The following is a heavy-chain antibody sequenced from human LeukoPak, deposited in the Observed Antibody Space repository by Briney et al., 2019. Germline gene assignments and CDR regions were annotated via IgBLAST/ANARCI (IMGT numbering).Heavy chain of an antibody. CDR1: GGSISSGSYY. Sequence: SQTLSLTCTVSGGSISSGSYYWSWIRQPAGKGLEWIGRICTSGSTNYNPSLKSRVTISVDTSKNQFSLKLSSVTAADTAVYDCSSDGPSGSYDYWRQGTLVTVSS. CDR2: ICTSGST. D-gene: IGHD3-10*01. CDR3: SSDGPSGSYDY. J-gene: IGHJ4*02. V-gene: IGHV4-61*02.